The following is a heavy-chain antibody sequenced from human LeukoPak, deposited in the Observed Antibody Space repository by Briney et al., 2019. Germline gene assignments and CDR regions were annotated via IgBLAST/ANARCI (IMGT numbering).Heavy chain of an antibody. V-gene: IGHV3-53*01. CDR1: GFTVSSNY. D-gene: IGHD1-26*01. J-gene: IGHJ3*02. CDR2: IRSDGST. Sequence: GGSLRLSCTASGFTVSSNYMSWVRQAPGKGLEWVSVIRSDGSTNHADSVKGRFTISRDNSKNTLYLQMDNLRAEDTAMYYCAREMYSGMYNDAFDIWGQGTKVTVSS. CDR3: AREMYSGMYNDAFDI.